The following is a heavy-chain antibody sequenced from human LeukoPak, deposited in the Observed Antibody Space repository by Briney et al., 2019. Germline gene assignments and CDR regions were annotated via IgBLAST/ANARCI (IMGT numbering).Heavy chain of an antibody. D-gene: IGHD5/OR15-5a*01. V-gene: IGHV3-7*01. CDR3: ARDCLHVY. CDR1: GFTFSSHW. J-gene: IGHJ4*02. Sequence: GGSLRLSCAVSGFTFSSHWMSWVRHAPRKGLEWVANIKQDGSEKYYVDSVKGRFTISRDNAKNSLYLQMNSLRAEDTAVYYCARDCLHVYWGQGTLATVSS. CDR2: IKQDGSEK.